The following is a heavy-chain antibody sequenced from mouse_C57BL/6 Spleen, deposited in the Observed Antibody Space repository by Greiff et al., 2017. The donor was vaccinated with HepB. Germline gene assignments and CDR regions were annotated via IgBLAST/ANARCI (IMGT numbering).Heavy chain of an antibody. CDR1: GYTFTDYE. CDR2: IDPETGGT. D-gene: IGHD1-1*01. Sequence: QVQLQQSGAELVRPGASVTLSCKASGYTFTDYEMHWVKQTPVHGLEWIGAIDPETGGTAYNQKFKGKAILTADKSSSTAYMELRSLTSEDSAVYYCTSSSLCYNGSSRYFDVWGTGTTVTVAS. J-gene: IGHJ1*03. V-gene: IGHV1-15*01. CDR3: TSSSLCYNGSSRYFDV.